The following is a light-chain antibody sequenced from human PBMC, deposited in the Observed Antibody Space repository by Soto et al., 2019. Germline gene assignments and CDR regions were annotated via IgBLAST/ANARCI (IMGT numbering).Light chain of an antibody. J-gene: IGKJ1*01. Sequence: EILLTQSPGTLSLSPGERATLSCKASQSINDNYLAWYQQKRGQAPRLLIYGASSRATGIPDRFSGSGSGTDFTLTISRLEPEDFAVYYCQQYGGSPRTFGQGTKVEIK. CDR1: QSINDNY. CDR2: GAS. CDR3: QQYGGSPRT. V-gene: IGKV3-20*01.